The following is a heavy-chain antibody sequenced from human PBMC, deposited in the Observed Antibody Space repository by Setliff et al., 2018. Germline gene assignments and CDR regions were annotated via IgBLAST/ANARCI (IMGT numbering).Heavy chain of an antibody. V-gene: IGHV1-18*01. CDR2: ISPVYGIA. D-gene: IGHD3-22*01. Sequence: ASVKVSCKTSGYAFITFGMSWVRQAPGQGLEWMGWISPVYGIANYARKFQGRVTMTADTSTSTAYMELTRLTTDDTALYYCVRGQGPRTVVAIPFDHWGQGTLVTVSS. CDR1: GYAFITFG. CDR3: VRGQGPRTVVAIPFDH. J-gene: IGHJ4*02.